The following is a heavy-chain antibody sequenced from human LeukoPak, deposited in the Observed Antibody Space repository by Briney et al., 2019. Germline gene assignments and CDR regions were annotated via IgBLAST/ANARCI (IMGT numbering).Heavy chain of an antibody. J-gene: IGHJ4*02. V-gene: IGHV4-39*01. CDR3: ARHETYYYDSSGYHFDY. D-gene: IGHD3-22*01. Sequence: SETLSLTCTVSGGSISSSSYYWGWIRQPPGKGLEWIGSIYYSGSTYYNPSLKSRVTISVDTSKNQFSLKLSSVTAADTAVYYCARHETYYYDSSGYHFDYWGQGTLVTVSS. CDR1: GGSISSSSYY. CDR2: IYYSGST.